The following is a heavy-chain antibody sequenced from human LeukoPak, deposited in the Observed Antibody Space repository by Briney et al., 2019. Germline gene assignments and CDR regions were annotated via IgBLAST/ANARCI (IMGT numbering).Heavy chain of an antibody. CDR2: IIPSFRTT. Sequence: ASVTVSCKASGDTFSNHPISWVRQAPGQGLEWMGGIIPSFRTTNYAQKFQGRVTISTDKSTSTAYMELSSLRSDDTAVYYCASGVGFGELPDEAYYYGMDVWGQGTTVTVSS. J-gene: IGHJ6*02. D-gene: IGHD3-10*01. V-gene: IGHV1-69*05. CDR3: ASGVGFGELPDEAYYYGMDV. CDR1: GDTFSNHP.